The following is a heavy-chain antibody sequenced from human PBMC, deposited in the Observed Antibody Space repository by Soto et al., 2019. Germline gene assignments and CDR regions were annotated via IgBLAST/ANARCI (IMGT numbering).Heavy chain of an antibody. J-gene: IGHJ6*02. D-gene: IGHD3-9*01. CDR3: ARGGVSLTAV. V-gene: IGHV3-21*04. Sequence: VGSLRLSCAASGFTFSSYSMNWVRQAPGKGLEWVSSISSSSSYIYYADSVKGRFTISRDNAKNSLYLQMNSLRSEDTAVYYCARGGVSLTAVWGQGTTVTVSS. CDR2: ISSSSSYI. CDR1: GFTFSSYS.